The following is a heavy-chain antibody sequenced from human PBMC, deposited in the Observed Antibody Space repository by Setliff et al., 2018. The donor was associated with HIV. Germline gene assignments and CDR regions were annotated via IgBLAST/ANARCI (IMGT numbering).Heavy chain of an antibody. V-gene: IGHV3-43*01. CDR3: AKDTFSKVVATSLGY. CDR1: GFTFDDYS. Sequence: PGGSLRLSCAASGFTFDDYSMHWVRQPPGKGLEWVSLISWDGGSTYYADSVKGRFTISRDDSKNSLYRQMNSLRPEDTAFYYCAKDTFSKVVATSLGYWGQGTLVTVSS. D-gene: IGHD5-12*01. CDR2: ISWDGGST. J-gene: IGHJ4*02.